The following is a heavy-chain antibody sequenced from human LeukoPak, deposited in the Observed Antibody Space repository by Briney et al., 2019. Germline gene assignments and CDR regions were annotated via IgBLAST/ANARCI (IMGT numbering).Heavy chain of an antibody. CDR1: GFTFSSYG. V-gene: IGHV3-33*06. J-gene: IGHJ5*02. D-gene: IGHD2-2*01. CDR2: IWYDGSNK. Sequence: GGSLRLSCAASGFTFSSYGMHWVRQAPGKGLEWVAVIWYDGSNKYYADSVKGRFTISRDNSKNTLYLQMSSLRAEDTAVYYCAKQSPYCSKTSCWFDPWGEGTLVSVSS. CDR3: AKQSPYCSKTSCWFDP.